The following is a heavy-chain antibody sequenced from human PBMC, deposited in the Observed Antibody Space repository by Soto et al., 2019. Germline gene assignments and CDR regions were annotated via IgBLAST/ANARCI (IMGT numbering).Heavy chain of an antibody. V-gene: IGHV4-4*02. CDR2: IYHSGST. D-gene: IGHD3-10*01. CDR1: GGSISSTNW. Sequence: PSETLSLTCAVSGGSISSTNWWSWVRQPPGKGLEWIGEIYHSGSTNYNPSLKSRVTISVDKSKNQFSLKLSSVTAADTAVYYCARGRGILLWFVFDYWGQGTLVTVSS. CDR3: ARGRGILLWFVFDY. J-gene: IGHJ4*02.